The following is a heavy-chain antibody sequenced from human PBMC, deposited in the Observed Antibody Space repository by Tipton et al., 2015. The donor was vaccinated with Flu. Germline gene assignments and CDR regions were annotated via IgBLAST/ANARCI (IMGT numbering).Heavy chain of an antibody. D-gene: IGHD3-22*01. CDR1: GGSISSSSYY. J-gene: IGHJ3*02. CDR2: IYYSGNT. CDR3: ARDGFITMIVVVTPGAFDI. V-gene: IGHV4-39*07. Sequence: TLSLTCTVSGGSISSSSYYWGWIRQPPGKGLEWIGSIYYSGNTYYNPSLKSRVTISVDTSKNQFSLKLSSVTAADTAVYYCARDGFITMIVVVTPGAFDIWGPGTMVTVSS.